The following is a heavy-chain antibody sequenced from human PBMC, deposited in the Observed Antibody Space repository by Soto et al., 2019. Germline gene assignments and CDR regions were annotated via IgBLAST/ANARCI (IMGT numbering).Heavy chain of an antibody. V-gene: IGHV3-48*04. J-gene: IGHJ2*01. CDR2: ISSSGSTI. CDR1: GFTFRSFT. Sequence: GGSLRLSCAASGFTFRSFTMNWIRQAPGKGLEWVSYISSSGSTIYYVDSVKGRFTISRDNAKNSLYLQMNSLRAEDTAVYYCARSLDWDFDLWGRGTLVTVSS. CDR3: ARSLDWDFDL.